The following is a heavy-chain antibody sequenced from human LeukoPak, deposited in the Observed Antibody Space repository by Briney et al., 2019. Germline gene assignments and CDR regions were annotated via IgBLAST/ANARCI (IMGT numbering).Heavy chain of an antibody. CDR3: ATGSGPLDY. CDR2: IYHSGST. J-gene: IGHJ4*02. D-gene: IGHD3-3*01. V-gene: IGHV4-38-2*02. Sequence: SETLSLTCTVSGYSINSGYYWGWIRQPPGKGLEWIGIIYHSGSTDYNPSLKSRVTISVDTSKNQFSLKVSSVTAADTAVYYCATGSGPLDYWGQGTLVTVSS. CDR1: GYSINSGYY.